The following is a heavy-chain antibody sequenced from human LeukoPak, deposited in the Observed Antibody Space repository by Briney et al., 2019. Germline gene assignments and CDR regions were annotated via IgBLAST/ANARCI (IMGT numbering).Heavy chain of an antibody. CDR3: VKALARYYFDY. CDR2: ISSNGGST. J-gene: IGHJ4*02. CDR1: GFTFSSYA. D-gene: IGHD6-6*01. Sequence: GGSLRLSCSASGFTFSSYAMHWVRQAPGKGLEYVSAISSNGGSTYYADSVKGRFTISRDNSKNTLYLQMSSLRAEDTAVYYCVKALARYYFDYWGQGTLVTVPS. V-gene: IGHV3-64D*09.